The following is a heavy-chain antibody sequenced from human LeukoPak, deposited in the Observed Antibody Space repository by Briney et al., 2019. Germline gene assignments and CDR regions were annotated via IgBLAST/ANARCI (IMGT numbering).Heavy chain of an antibody. V-gene: IGHV3-30-3*01. CDR1: GFTFSSYA. Sequence: GSLRLSCAASGFTFSSYAMHWVRQAPGKGLEWVAVISYDGSNKYYADSVKGRFTISRDNSKNTLYLQMNSLRAEDTAVYYCAREGSGSYYFDYWGQGTLVTVSS. D-gene: IGHD3-10*01. CDR2: ISYDGSNK. J-gene: IGHJ4*02. CDR3: AREGSGSYYFDY.